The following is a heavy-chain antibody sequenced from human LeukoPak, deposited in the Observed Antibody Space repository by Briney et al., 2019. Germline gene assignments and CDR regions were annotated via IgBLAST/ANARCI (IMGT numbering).Heavy chain of an antibody. Sequence: SQTLSLTCTISGDSVSSNSSYWNWIRQSPSRGLEWLGRTYYRSKWNSDYAVSVKSRITINPATSKNQFSLHLNSVTPEDTAVYYCARDPDSSYEWGPFDPWGQGTLVTVSS. CDR3: ARDPDSSYEWGPFDP. J-gene: IGHJ5*02. CDR1: GDSVSSNSSY. CDR2: TYYRSKWNS. V-gene: IGHV6-1*01. D-gene: IGHD1-26*01.